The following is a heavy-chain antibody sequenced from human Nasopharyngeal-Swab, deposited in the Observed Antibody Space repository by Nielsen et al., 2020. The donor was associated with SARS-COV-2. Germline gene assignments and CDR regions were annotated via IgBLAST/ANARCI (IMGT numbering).Heavy chain of an antibody. Sequence: GSLRLSCTVSGGSISSGGYYWSWIRQPPGKGLEWIGYIYYSGSTNYNPSLKSRVTISVDTSKNQFSLKLSSVTAADTAVYYCARDRTISTNYYYYYGMDVWGQGTTVTVSS. CDR3: ARDRTISTNYYYYYGMDV. D-gene: IGHD3-3*01. CDR1: GGSISSGGYY. CDR2: IYYSGST. V-gene: IGHV4-61*08. J-gene: IGHJ6*02.